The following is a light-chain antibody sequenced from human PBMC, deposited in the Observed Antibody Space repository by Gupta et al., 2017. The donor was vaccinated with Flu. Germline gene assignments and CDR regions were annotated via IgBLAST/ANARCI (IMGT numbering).Light chain of an antibody. Sequence: EILLTQSPATLSLSPVGRATLSCRASQNVDTYLNWYQQKPGQAPRLIIYDKSSRDTGFPARFSGSGSGTDFTLTISSREPEDFAVYYCQQRKSCPVTFGRGTKVDIK. J-gene: IGKJ4*01. CDR3: QQRKSCPVT. CDR1: QNVDTY. CDR2: DKS. V-gene: IGKV3-11*01.